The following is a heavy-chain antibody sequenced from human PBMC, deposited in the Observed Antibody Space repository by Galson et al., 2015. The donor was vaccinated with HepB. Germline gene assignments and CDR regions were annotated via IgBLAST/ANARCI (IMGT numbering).Heavy chain of an antibody. D-gene: IGHD1-26*01. V-gene: IGHV1-69*06. CDR1: GGNFRNYA. CDR3: ARDTGGTHYEGIYW. J-gene: IGHJ4*02. CDR2: VTPMFRTA. Sequence: SVKVSCKASGGNFRNYAINWVRQAPGQGLEWVGMVTPMFRTANYAQKFQDRVTITADISTTTSYLDPSSLRSDDTAVYYCARDTGGTHYEGIYWWGQGTLIIVSS.